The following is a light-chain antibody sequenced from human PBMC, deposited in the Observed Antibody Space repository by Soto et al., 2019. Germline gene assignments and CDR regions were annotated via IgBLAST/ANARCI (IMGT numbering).Light chain of an antibody. CDR3: QQYDDLPFT. J-gene: IGKJ4*01. CDR1: QAIGNY. Sequence: DLPMTQSPSSLSASVGDRVTITCQASQAIGNYLTWYQQKPGKAPKLLIYEASNLETGVPSRFSGSGSGTDFTFTINSLQPEDIATYYCQQYDDLPFTFGGGTKVEIK. CDR2: EAS. V-gene: IGKV1-33*01.